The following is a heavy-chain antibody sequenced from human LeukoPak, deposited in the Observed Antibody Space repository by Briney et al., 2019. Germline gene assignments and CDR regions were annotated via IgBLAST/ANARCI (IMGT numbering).Heavy chain of an antibody. J-gene: IGHJ3*02. V-gene: IGHV3-23*01. Sequence: PGGSLRLSCAASGFTFSSYAMSWVRQAPGKGLEWVSAISGSGCSTYYADSVKGRFTISRDNSKNTLYLQMNSLRAEDTAVYYCAKGGYYYDSSGYYYPDAFDIWGQGTMVTVSS. D-gene: IGHD3-22*01. CDR1: GFTFSSYA. CDR2: ISGSGCST. CDR3: AKGGYYYDSSGYYYPDAFDI.